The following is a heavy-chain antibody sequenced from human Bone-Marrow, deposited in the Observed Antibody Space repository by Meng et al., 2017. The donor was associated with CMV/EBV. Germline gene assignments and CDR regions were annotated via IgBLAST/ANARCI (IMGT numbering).Heavy chain of an antibody. CDR1: GFTFSSHW. V-gene: IGHV3-7*04. Sequence: GEFLKISCAASGFTFSSHWMTWVRQAPGKGLEWVANMNQDGSQKNYVDSVKGRFTISRDNAKNSLFLQMNSLRAEDTAVYYCARVASAGRGMDVWGQGTTVTVSS. J-gene: IGHJ6*02. CDR2: MNQDGSQK. CDR3: ARVASAGRGMDV. D-gene: IGHD6-13*01.